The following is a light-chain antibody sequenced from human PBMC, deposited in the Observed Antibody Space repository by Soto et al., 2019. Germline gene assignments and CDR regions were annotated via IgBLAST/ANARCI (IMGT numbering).Light chain of an antibody. CDR3: QQYDNLPFS. Sequence: EIVLTQSPGTLSLSPGERATLSCRASQSVTTNYLAWYQQKPGQPPRLLFFGASIRATGIPDRFSGSRSGTDFTLTISSLQPEDLATYHCQQYDNLPFSFGGGTKVDIK. V-gene: IGKV3-20*01. CDR1: QSVTTNY. CDR2: GAS. J-gene: IGKJ4*01.